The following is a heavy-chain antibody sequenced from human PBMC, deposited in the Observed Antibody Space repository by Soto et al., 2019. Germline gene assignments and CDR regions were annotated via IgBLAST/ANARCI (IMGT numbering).Heavy chain of an antibody. J-gene: IGHJ6*02. D-gene: IGHD3-9*01. CDR3: LRCTGYDTLTGFYYYGMDV. V-gene: IGHV3-23*01. CDR2: ITSSGDDT. CDR1: GFTFSNYA. Sequence: PGGSLRLSCAASGFTFSNYAMSWVRQAPGKGLEWVSAITSSGDDTYYADSVRGRFSISRANSRNTLFLQMSTLRAEDTAVYYCLRCTGYDTLTGFYYYGMDVWGQGTTVTVSS.